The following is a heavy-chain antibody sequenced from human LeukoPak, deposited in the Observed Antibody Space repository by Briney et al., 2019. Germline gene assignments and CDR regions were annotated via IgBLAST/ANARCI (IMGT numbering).Heavy chain of an antibody. D-gene: IGHD2-2*01. CDR1: GFTFSDYY. CDR2: ISSSGSTI. J-gene: IGHJ5*02. CDR3: AKGRCSSTSCYLGDSNWFDP. Sequence: GGSLRLSCAASGFTFSDYYMSWIRQAPGKGLEWVSYISSSGSTIYYADSVKGRFTISRNNAKNSLYLQMNSLRAEDTAVYYCAKGRCSSTSCYLGDSNWFDPWGQGTLVTVSS. V-gene: IGHV3-11*04.